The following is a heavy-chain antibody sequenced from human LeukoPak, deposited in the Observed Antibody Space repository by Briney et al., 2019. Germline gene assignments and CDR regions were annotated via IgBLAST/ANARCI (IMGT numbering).Heavy chain of an antibody. CDR2: ISYDGSNK. J-gene: IGHJ3*02. V-gene: IGHV3-30*18. CDR1: GFTFSSYG. D-gene: IGHD3-10*01. Sequence: GGSLRLSCAASGFTFSSYGMHWVRQAPGKGLEWVAVISYDGSNKYCADSVKGRFTISRDNSKNTLYLQMNSLRAEDTAVYYCAKVEGYYGSGSYYADAFDIWGQGTMVTVSS. CDR3: AKVEGYYGSGSYYADAFDI.